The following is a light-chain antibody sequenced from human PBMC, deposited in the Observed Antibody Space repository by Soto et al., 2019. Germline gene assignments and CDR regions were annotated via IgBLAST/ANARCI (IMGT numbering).Light chain of an antibody. V-gene: IGLV3-21*02. CDR1: NIGAKG. Sequence: SYELTQPPSVSVAPGQTASITCGGNNIGAKGVHWYQQKNPGQAPELVVFDDRARPSAIPERFSGSNSGNTATLTISRVEAGDEADYYCQVWHSTSVRVFGGGTKVTVL. CDR2: DDR. CDR3: QVWHSTSVRV. J-gene: IGLJ2*01.